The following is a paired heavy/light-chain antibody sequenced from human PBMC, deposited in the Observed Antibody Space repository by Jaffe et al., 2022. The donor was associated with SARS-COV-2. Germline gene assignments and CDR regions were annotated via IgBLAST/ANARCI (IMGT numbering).Light chain of an antibody. Sequence: DIQMTQSPSSLSASVGDRVTITCRASQRISSYLNWYQQKPGKAPKLLIYAASSLLSGVPLRFSGSGSGTDFTLTVSSLQPEDFATYYCQQSYSIPGTFGQGTKLEIK. J-gene: IGKJ2*01. CDR3: QQSYSIPGT. V-gene: IGKV1-39*01. CDR2: AAS. CDR1: QRISSY.
Heavy chain of an antibody. D-gene: IGHD3-16*01. CDR2: IYGGGGT. CDR1: GFTVSSNY. J-gene: IGHJ4*02. V-gene: IGHV3-66*02. CDR3: ARRGSGTGEYD. Sequence: EVQLVESGGGLVQPGGSLRLSCAASGFTVSSNYLGWVRQAPGKGLEWVSIIYGGGGTYYADSVKGRFAISRDNSKNTLYLQMSSLRAEDTAVYYCARRGSGTGEYDWGQGTLVTVSS.